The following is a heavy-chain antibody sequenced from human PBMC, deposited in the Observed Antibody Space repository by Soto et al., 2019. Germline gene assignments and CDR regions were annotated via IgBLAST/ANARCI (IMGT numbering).Heavy chain of an antibody. CDR2: IYYSGST. V-gene: IGHV4-59*01. Sequence: PSETLSLTCTVSGGSISSYYWSLIRQPPGKGLEWIGYIYYSGSTNYNPSLKSRVTISVDTSKNQFSLKLSSVTAADTAVYYCARGGWKLFDYWGQGTLVTVSS. CDR1: GGSISSYY. J-gene: IGHJ4*02. CDR3: ARGGWKLFDY. D-gene: IGHD6-19*01.